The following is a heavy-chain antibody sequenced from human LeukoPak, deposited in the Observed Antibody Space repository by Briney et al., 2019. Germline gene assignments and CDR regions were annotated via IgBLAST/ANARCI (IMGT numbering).Heavy chain of an antibody. CDR3: ARDGKYSSERMDY. J-gene: IGHJ4*02. CDR2: INAGNGNT. Sequence: ASVKVSCKASGYTFATYALHWVRQAPGQRLEWMGWINAGNGNTKYSQNFQGRVTIIRDTSANTAFMELSSLRSDDTAVYYCARDGKYSSERMDYWGQGTLVTVSS. V-gene: IGHV1-3*01. D-gene: IGHD6-19*01. CDR1: GYTFATYA.